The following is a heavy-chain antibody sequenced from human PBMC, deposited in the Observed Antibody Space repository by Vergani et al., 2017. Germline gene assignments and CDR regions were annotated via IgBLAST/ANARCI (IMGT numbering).Heavy chain of an antibody. D-gene: IGHD2-2*01. J-gene: IGHJ6*03. CDR3: ARTVDQLARDYYYYYDMDV. V-gene: IGHV1-69*11. CDR1: GFTFSSYA. CDR2: IIPILGTA. Sequence: QVQLVESGGGVVQPGRSLRLSCAASGFTFSSYAISWVRQAPGQGLEWMGRIIPILGTANYAQKFQGRVTITADESTSTTYMELSSLRSEDTAVYYCARTVDQLARDYYYYYDMDVWGKGTTVTVSS.